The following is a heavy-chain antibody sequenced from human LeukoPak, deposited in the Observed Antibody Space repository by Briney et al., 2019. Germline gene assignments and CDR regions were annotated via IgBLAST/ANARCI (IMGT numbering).Heavy chain of an antibody. Sequence: SQTLSLTCTVSGGSLSSGSYYWSWVRQPAGTGLEWIGRIYTSGSTNYNPSLKSRATISVDTSKNQFSLKLSSVTAADTAVYYCARGRRDGYNQYFDDWGQGTLVTVSS. D-gene: IGHD5-24*01. CDR3: ARGRRDGYNQYFDD. J-gene: IGHJ4*02. V-gene: IGHV4-61*02. CDR1: GGSLSSGSYY. CDR2: IYTSGST.